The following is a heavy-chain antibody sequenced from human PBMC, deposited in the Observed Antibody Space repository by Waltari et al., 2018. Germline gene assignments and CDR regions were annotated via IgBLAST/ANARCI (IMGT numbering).Heavy chain of an antibody. CDR1: GFTFSSYS. CDR3: AREGRHYDILTRYHNWFDP. J-gene: IGHJ5*02. Sequence: EVQLVESGGGLVKPGGSLRLSCAASGFTFSSYSMNWVRQAPGKGLEWVSSISSSSSYISYADSVKGLFTISRDNAKNSLYLQMNSLRAEDTAVYYCAREGRHYDILTRYHNWFDPWGQGTLVTVSS. D-gene: IGHD3-9*01. V-gene: IGHV3-21*01. CDR2: ISSSSSYI.